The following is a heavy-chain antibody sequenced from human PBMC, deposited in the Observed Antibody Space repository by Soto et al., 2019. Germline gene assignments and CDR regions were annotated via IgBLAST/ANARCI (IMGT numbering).Heavy chain of an antibody. V-gene: IGHV4-61*01. CDR2: IYYSGST. CDR3: ARLPGYCSSTSCSNDAFDI. J-gene: IGHJ3*02. D-gene: IGHD2-2*01. CDR1: GGSVSSGSYY. Sequence: QVQLQESGPGLVKPSETLSLTCTVSGGSVSSGSYYWSWIRQPPGKGLEWIGYIYYSGSTNYNPSLKSRVTISVDTSKNQFSLKLSSVTAADTAVYYCARLPGYCSSTSCSNDAFDIWGQGTMVTVSS.